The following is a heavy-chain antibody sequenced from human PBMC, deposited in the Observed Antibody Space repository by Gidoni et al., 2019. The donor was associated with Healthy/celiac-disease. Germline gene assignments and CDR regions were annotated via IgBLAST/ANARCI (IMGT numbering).Heavy chain of an antibody. CDR3: ARDDKGPYYYYGMDV. Sequence: EVQLVESGGGLVKPGGSLRLSCAASGFTFSSYSMNWVRQAPGKGLEWVSSSSSSSSYIYYADSVKGRFTISRDNAKNSLYLQMNSLRAEDTAVYYCARDDKGPYYYYGMDVWGQGTTVTVSS. D-gene: IGHD3-9*01. CDR2: SSSSSSYI. V-gene: IGHV3-21*06. CDR1: GFTFSSYS. J-gene: IGHJ6*02.